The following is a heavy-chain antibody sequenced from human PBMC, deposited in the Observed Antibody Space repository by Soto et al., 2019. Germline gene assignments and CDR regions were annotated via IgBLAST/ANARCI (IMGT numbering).Heavy chain of an antibody. D-gene: IGHD3-22*01. CDR2: ISGSGGST. Sequence: GSLRLSCAASGFTFSSYAMSWVRQAPGKGLEWVSAISGSGGSTYYADSVKGRFSISRDNSKNTLYLQMISLRAEDTAVYYCAKDHLRYYDSSGYLFDYWGQGTLVTVSS. CDR1: GFTFSSYA. V-gene: IGHV3-23*01. CDR3: AKDHLRYYDSSGYLFDY. J-gene: IGHJ4*02.